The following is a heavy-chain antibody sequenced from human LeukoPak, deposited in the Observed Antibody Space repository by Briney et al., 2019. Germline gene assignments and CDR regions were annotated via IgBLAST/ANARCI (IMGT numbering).Heavy chain of an antibody. Sequence: ASVKVSCKASGYTFTSYYMHWVRQAPGQGLEWVGIINPSGGSTSYAQKFQGRVTMTRDTSTSTVYMELSSLRSEDTAVYYCARDPRSTSSYYYMDVWGKGTTVTVSS. CDR1: GYTFTSYY. J-gene: IGHJ6*03. CDR3: ARDPRSTSSYYYMDV. V-gene: IGHV1-46*01. CDR2: INPSGGST. D-gene: IGHD2-2*01.